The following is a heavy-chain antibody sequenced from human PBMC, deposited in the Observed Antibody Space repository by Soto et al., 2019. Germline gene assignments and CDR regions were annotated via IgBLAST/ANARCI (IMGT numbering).Heavy chain of an antibody. CDR2: IWYDGSNK. Sequence: QVQLVESGGGVVQPGRSLRLSCAASGFTFSSYGMHWVRQAPGKGLEWVAVIWYDGSNKYYADSVKGRFTISRDNSKNTLYLQMNSLRAEDTAVYYCARARLVYAVGDSYCYYGMDVWGQGTTVTVSS. J-gene: IGHJ6*02. CDR3: ARARLVYAVGDSYCYYGMDV. D-gene: IGHD2-8*01. V-gene: IGHV3-33*01. CDR1: GFTFSSYG.